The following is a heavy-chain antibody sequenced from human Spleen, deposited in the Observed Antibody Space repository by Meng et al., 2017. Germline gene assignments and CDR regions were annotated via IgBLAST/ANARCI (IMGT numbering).Heavy chain of an antibody. CDR2: IYYSGST. CDR3: ARGPTTMAHDFDY. V-gene: IGHV4-31*03. Sequence: QVPLQESGPGPVKPSQTLSLTCTVSGGSISSGGYYWSWIRQQPGKGLEWIGYIYYSGSTNYNPSLESRATISVDTSQNNLSLKLSSVTAADSAVYYCARGPTTMAHDFDYWGQGTLVTVSS. D-gene: IGHD4-11*01. J-gene: IGHJ4*02. CDR1: GGSISSGGYY.